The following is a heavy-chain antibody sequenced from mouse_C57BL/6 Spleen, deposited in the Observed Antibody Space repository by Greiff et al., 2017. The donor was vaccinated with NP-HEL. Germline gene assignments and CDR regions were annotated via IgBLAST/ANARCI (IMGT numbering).Heavy chain of an antibody. J-gene: IGHJ2*01. CDR1: GYTFTSYW. D-gene: IGHD3-3*01. CDR2: IHPNSGST. Sequence: QVQLQQSGAELVKPGASVKLSCKASGYTFTSYWMHWVKQRPGQGLEWIGMIHPNSGSTNYNEKFKSKATLTVDKSSSTAYMQLSSLTSEDSAVYYCARRGLWDYFDYWGQGTTLTVSS. CDR3: ARRGLWDYFDY. V-gene: IGHV1-64*01.